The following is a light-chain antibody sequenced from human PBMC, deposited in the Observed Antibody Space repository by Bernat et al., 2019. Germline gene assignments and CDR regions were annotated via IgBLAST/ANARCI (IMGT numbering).Light chain of an antibody. V-gene: IGKV1-9*01. CDR2: AAS. CDR3: QQLNS. Sequence: DIQLTQSPSFLSASVGDRVTITCRASQGISSYLAWYQQKPGKAPKLRIYAASTLQSGVPSRFSGSGSGTEFTLTISSLQPEDFATYYCQQLNSFGHGPRLEI. J-gene: IGKJ5*01. CDR1: QGISSY.